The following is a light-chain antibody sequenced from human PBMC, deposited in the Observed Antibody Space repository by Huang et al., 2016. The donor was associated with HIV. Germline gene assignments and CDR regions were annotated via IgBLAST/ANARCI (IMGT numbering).Light chain of an antibody. CDR1: QSVGVY. Sequence: EILLTQSPATLSVTPGETATLSCRASQSVGVYLGWYQQKPGQDPKLLIFDTSNRATDVPLRFSGNGSETDFTLTITPLEPEDFAVYYCHQRRKWPQTFGQGTKLEI. V-gene: IGKV3-11*01. CDR3: HQRRKWPQT. CDR2: DTS. J-gene: IGKJ2*01.